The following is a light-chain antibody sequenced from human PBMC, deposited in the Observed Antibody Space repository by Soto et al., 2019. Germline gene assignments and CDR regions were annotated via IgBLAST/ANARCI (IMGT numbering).Light chain of an antibody. CDR2: AAS. V-gene: IGKV1-39*01. J-gene: IGKJ4*01. CDR3: QQTDSTPLT. Sequence: DLHMTQSPSSLSASVGDRVTITCRASQSISRYLNWYQQKPGKAPNLLISAASTLRSGVPSRFSGSGSGTDFTLVISGLQPEDFATYYCQQTDSTPLTFGGGTKVEIK. CDR1: QSISRY.